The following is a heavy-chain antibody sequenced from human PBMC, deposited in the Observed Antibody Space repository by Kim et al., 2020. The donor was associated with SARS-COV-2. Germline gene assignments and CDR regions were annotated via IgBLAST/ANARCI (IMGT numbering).Heavy chain of an antibody. CDR3: ARLCSSWYPNWFDP. Sequence: ASVKVSCKASGYTFTSYALHWVRQAPGQRLEWMGWINTDNGNTKFSQKFQGRVTITTDTSASTAYMELSSLTSEDTAVYYCARLCSSWYPNWFDPWGQGTLVTVSS. CDR2: INTDNGNT. D-gene: IGHD6-13*01. V-gene: IGHV1-3*04. CDR1: GYTFTSYA. J-gene: IGHJ5*02.